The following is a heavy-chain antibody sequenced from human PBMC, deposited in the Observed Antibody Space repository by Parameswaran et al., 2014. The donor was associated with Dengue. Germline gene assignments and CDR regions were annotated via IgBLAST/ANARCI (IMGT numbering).Heavy chain of an antibody. J-gene: IGHJ6*02. Sequence: WIRQPPGKGLEWVANIKQDGSEKYYVDSVKGRFTISRDNAKNSLYLQMNSLRAEDTAVYYCARGYYGMDVWGQGTTVTVSS. CDR2: IKQDGSEK. CDR3: ARGYYGMDV. V-gene: IGHV3-7*04.